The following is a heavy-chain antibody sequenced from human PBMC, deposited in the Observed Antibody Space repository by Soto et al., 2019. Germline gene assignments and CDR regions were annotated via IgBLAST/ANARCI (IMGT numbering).Heavy chain of an antibody. CDR2: ISYDGSNK. V-gene: IGHV3-30-3*01. CDR1: GFTFSSYA. D-gene: IGHD6-19*01. CDR3: ARGLGYSSGWYDWFDP. Sequence: GGSLRLSCAASGFTFSSYAMHWVRQAPGKGLEWVAVISYDGSNKYYADSVKGRFTISRDNSKNTLYLQMNSLRAEDTAVYYCARGLGYSSGWYDWFDPWGQGTLVTVSS. J-gene: IGHJ5*02.